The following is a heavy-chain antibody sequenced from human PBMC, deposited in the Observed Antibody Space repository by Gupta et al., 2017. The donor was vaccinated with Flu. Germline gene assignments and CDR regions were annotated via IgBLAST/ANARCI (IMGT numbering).Heavy chain of an antibody. Sequence: QVQLVESGGGLVKPGGSLRLSGAASGFTFSDYSMSRNRQAPGEGLEWVSYLSRSGSTIYYADSGKGRFTISRDNAKNSLYLQMNSLRAEDTAVYYCARYCSSTSCYIGGFDYWGQGTLVTVSS. CDR3: ARYCSSTSCYIGGFDY. V-gene: IGHV3-11*01. CDR1: GFTFSDYS. D-gene: IGHD2-2*02. CDR2: LSRSGSTI. J-gene: IGHJ4*02.